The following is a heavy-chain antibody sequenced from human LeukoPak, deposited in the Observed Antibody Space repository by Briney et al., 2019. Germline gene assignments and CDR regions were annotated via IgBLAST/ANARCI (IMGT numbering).Heavy chain of an antibody. CDR3: ARGACSGGSCYLLDY. CDR1: GFTFSSYS. D-gene: IGHD2-15*01. V-gene: IGHV3-21*01. J-gene: IGHJ4*02. CDR2: ISSSSSYI. Sequence: GGSLRLSCAASGFTFSSYSMNWVRQAPGKGLEWVSSISSSSSYIYYADSVKGRFTISRDNAKNSLYLEMNSLRAEDTAVYYCARGACSGGSCYLLDYWGQGTLVTVSS.